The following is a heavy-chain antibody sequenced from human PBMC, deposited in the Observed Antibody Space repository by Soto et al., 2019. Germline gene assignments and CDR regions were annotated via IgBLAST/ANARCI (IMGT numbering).Heavy chain of an antibody. CDR2: ISGSGGST. V-gene: IGHV3-23*01. CDR1: ELTFRSYA. J-gene: IGHJ5*02. CDR3: AKDRYNWFDP. Sequence: GGPRGHYCAASELTFRSYAMTWVRQAPGKGLEWVSAISGSGGSTYYADSVKGRFTISRDNSKNTLYLQMNSLRAEDTAVYYCAKDRYNWFDPWGQGPPVTVSS.